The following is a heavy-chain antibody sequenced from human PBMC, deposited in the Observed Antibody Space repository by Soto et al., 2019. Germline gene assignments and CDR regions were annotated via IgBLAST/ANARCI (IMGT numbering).Heavy chain of an antibody. J-gene: IGHJ5*02. V-gene: IGHV3-20*01. CDR1: GFTFDDYG. Sequence: GGSLRLSCAASGFTFDDYGMSWVRQAPGKGLEWVSGINWNGGSTGYADSVKGRFTISRDNAKNSLYLQMNSLRAEDTALYHCARDTHRDYNWNYVWAAWFDPWGQGTLVTVSS. CDR2: INWNGGST. CDR3: ARDTHRDYNWNYVWAAWFDP. D-gene: IGHD1-7*01.